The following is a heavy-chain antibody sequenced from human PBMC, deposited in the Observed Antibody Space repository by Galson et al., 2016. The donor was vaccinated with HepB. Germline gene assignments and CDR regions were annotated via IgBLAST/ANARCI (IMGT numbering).Heavy chain of an antibody. CDR2: IKPDGSDK. CDR1: GFSFSSHW. CDR3: ARYGGASTD. V-gene: IGHV3-7*01. J-gene: IGHJ4*02. D-gene: IGHD4-23*01. Sequence: SLRLSCAASGFSFSSHWMTWFRQSPGNGLEWVANIKPDGSDKNYVDYVKGRFTISRDNAKHSLYLQMDSLKVEDTVVHYCARYGGASTDWGQGTLVAVSS.